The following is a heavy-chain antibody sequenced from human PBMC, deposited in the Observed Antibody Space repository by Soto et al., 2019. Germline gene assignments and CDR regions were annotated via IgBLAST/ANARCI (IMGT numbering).Heavy chain of an antibody. CDR1: GYTFASYA. CDR2: ISAYNGNT. V-gene: IGHV1-18*01. J-gene: IGHJ4*02. CDR3: ARDPSPPDY. Sequence: QVQLVQSGAEVKKPGASVKVSCKASGYTFASYAISWMRQAPGQGLEWMGWISAYNGNTNYAQKLQGRVTMTTDTSTSTAYRGLSCLRSDDTSVYYGARDPSPPDYWGQGTLVTVSS.